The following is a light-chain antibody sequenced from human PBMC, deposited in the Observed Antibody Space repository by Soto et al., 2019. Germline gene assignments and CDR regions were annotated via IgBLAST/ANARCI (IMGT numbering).Light chain of an antibody. CDR3: QQYNTFPRT. J-gene: IGKJ1*01. Sequence: DIQMTQSPSTLSASIGDRVTITCRASQSLNNWLAWFQQKPGKAPKLLIAMASYLESGVPSRFSGSGSGTEFTLTITSLQPDDFATYYCQQYNTFPRTFGQGTKVELK. V-gene: IGKV1-5*03. CDR1: QSLNNW. CDR2: MAS.